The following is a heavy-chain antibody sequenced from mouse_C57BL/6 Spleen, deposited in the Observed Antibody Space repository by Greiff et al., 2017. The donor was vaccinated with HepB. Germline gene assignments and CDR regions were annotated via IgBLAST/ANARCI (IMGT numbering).Heavy chain of an antibody. J-gene: IGHJ2*01. CDR2: IYPGDGDT. Sequence: VQLQQSGPELVKPGASVKISRKASGYAFSSSWMNWVKQRPGKGLEWIGRIYPGDGDTNYNGKFKGKATLTADKSSSTAYMQLSSLTSEDSAVYFCAREDITFDYWGQGTTLTVSS. D-gene: IGHD1-1*01. V-gene: IGHV1-82*01. CDR3: AREDITFDY. CDR1: GYAFSSSW.